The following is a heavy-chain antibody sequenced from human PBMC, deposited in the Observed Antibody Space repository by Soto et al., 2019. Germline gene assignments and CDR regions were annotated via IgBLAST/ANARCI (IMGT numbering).Heavy chain of an antibody. CDR2: LGAGGGAR. CDR3: ARIRSTVTVRSYFDY. Sequence: EVQLLESGGSLVQPGGSLRLSCEASGFSFSDYAMTWVRQAPGKGLEWVSLLGAGGGARNYADSVKGRFTISRDNSKNTVFLLMNSLRAEDTAIYYCARIRSTVTVRSYFDYWGQGTLVTVSS. CDR1: GFSFSDYA. J-gene: IGHJ4*02. D-gene: IGHD2-21*02. V-gene: IGHV3-23*01.